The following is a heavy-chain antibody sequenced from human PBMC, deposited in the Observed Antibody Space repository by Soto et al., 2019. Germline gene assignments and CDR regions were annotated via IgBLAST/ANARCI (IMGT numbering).Heavy chain of an antibody. CDR1: GFTFSSFA. D-gene: IGHD3-16*01. V-gene: IGHV3-23*01. CDR3: ARPEGADAFDI. Sequence: PGGSLRLSCAASGFTFSSFAMNWVRQAPGKGLEWVSVISSGGYTTDYADSVKGRFTISRDNSKNTLYLQMNSLRVEDTAVYYCARPEGADAFDIWGQGTMVTVSS. CDR2: ISSGGYTT. J-gene: IGHJ3*02.